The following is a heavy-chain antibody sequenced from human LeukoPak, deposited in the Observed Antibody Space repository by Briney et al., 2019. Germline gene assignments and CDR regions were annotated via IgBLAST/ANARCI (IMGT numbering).Heavy chain of an antibody. CDR3: AREGYDILTGYYPYFDY. J-gene: IGHJ4*02. V-gene: IGHV3-7*01. CDR2: IKQDGSEK. D-gene: IGHD3-9*01. CDR1: GFTFSTFA. Sequence: GGSLRLSCAASGFTFSTFAMIWVRQAPGKGLEWVANIKQDGSEKYYVDSVKGRFTISRDNAKNSLYLQMNSLRAEDTAVYYCAREGYDILTGYYPYFDYWGQGTLVTVFS.